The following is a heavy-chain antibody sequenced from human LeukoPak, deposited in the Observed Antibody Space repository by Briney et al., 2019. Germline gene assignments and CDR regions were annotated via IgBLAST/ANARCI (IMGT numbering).Heavy chain of an antibody. CDR2: ISYDGSDK. Sequence: GGSLRLSCAASGFTFSTYAMHWVRQAPGEGLQWVAIISYDGSDKYYADSLKGRFTISRDNSRNTLYLQMNRLRTEDTAVYYCATEPQGVGVYWGQGTLVTVSS. J-gene: IGHJ4*02. CDR1: GFTFSTYA. V-gene: IGHV3-30-3*01. CDR3: ATEPQGVGVY. D-gene: IGHD3-10*01.